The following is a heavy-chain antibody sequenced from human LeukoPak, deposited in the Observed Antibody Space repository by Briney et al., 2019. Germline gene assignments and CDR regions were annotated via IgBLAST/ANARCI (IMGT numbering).Heavy chain of an antibody. J-gene: IGHJ4*02. CDR2: ISGSGGST. V-gene: IGHV3-23*01. Sequence: PGGSLSLSCAASGFTFSNYAMSWVRQAPGQGLEWVSAISGSGGSTYYADSVRGRFTISRDNSKNTLYLQMKSLRAEDTAVYYCANRPLNSASGWYGVDYWGQGTLVTVSS. CDR1: GFTFSNYA. D-gene: IGHD6-19*01. CDR3: ANRPLNSASGWYGVDY.